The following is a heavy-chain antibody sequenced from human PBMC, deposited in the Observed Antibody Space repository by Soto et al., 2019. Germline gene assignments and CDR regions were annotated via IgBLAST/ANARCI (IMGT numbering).Heavy chain of an antibody. CDR3: ARGSSIAAGRTGFDP. V-gene: IGHV4-31*03. J-gene: IGHJ5*02. CDR2: IYYSGST. Sequence: SETLSLTCTVSGGSISSGGYYWSWIRQHPGKGLEWIGYIYYSGSTYYNPSLKSRVTISVDTSKNQFSLKLSSVTAADTAVYYCARGSSIAAGRTGFDPWGQGTLVTVSS. D-gene: IGHD6-6*01. CDR1: GGSISSGGYY.